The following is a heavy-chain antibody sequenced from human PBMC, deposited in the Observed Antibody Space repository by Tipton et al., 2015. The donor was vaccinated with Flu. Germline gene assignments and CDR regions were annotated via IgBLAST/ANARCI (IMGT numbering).Heavy chain of an antibody. J-gene: IGHJ3*02. V-gene: IGHV3-9*01. CDR1: GFTFDDYA. D-gene: IGHD3-22*01. CDR2: ISWNSGSI. Sequence: RSLRLSCAASGFTFDDYAMHWVRQAPGKGLEWVSGISWNSGSIGYADSVKGRFTISRDNAKNSLYLQMNSLRAEDTALYYCAKDLPERIYDSSAFDIWGQGTMVTVPS. CDR3: AKDLPERIYDSSAFDI.